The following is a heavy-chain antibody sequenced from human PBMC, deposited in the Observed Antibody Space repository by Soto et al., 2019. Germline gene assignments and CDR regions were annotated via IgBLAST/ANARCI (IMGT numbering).Heavy chain of an antibody. J-gene: IGHJ6*02. CDR2: IFYSGSA. CDR3: ARWLVREQLGLDYFYAMDV. Sequence: QMLLRESGPGLVKPSETLSLTCTVSGGSITSGGSYWAWLRQHPGKDLEWIGHIFYSGSASYKPSLKSRASISVDTTNDQYSLKLTSVTAAETAVYYCARWLVREQLGLDYFYAMDVWGQGTTVTVSS. D-gene: IGHD6-13*01. CDR1: GGSITSGGSY. V-gene: IGHV4-31*03.